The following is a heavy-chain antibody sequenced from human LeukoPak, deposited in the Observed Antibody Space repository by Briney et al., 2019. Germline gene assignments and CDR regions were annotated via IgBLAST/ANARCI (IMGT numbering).Heavy chain of an antibody. CDR1: GYTYTSHY. J-gene: IGHJ3*01. D-gene: IGHD2-2*01. CDR2: INPSGGLT. V-gene: IGHV1-46*01. Sequence: ASVKVSCKAFGYTYTSHYMHWVRQAPGQGLEWMGMINPSGGLTRYSQKFQGRVTMTRDTSTHTIYMEMRSLRSDDTAIFYCARAHYAGGGFDFWGQGTMVTISS. CDR3: ARAHYAGGGFDF.